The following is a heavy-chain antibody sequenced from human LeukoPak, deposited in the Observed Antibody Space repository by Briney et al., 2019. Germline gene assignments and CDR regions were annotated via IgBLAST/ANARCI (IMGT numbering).Heavy chain of an antibody. CDR2: INHSGST. V-gene: IGHV4-34*01. CDR1: GGSFSGYY. J-gene: IGHJ6*02. D-gene: IGHD2-15*01. Sequence: PSETLSLTCAVYGGSFSGYYWSWIRQPPGKGLEWIGEINHSGSTNYNPSLKSRVAISVDTSKNQFSLKLSSVTAADTAVYYCARGGTACSGGSCYSLRYYYGMDVWGQGTTVTVSS. CDR3: ARGGTACSGGSCYSLRYYYGMDV.